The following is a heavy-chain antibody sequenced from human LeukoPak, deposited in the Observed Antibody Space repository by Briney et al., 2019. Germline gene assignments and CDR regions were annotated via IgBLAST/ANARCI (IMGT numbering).Heavy chain of an antibody. CDR3: ARRRDGYKHGLFDY. Sequence: PSETLSLTCAVYGGSFSGYYWSWIRQPPGKGLEWIGEINHSGGTNYNPSLKSRVTISVDTSKNQFSLKLSSVTAADTAVYYCARRRDGYKHGLFDYWGQGTLVNVSS. CDR2: INHSGGT. CDR1: GGSFSGYY. J-gene: IGHJ4*02. V-gene: IGHV4-34*01. D-gene: IGHD5-24*01.